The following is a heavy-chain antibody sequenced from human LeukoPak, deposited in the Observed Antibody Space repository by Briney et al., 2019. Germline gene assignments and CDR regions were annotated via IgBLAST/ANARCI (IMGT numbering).Heavy chain of an antibody. Sequence: SETLSLTCIVSGYSISSSYYWGWIRQPPGKGLEWIGSIYRSGSTYYNPSLKSRVTISVDTSKNQFSLELSSVTAADTAVYYCARYCSSTSCYFYWGQGTLVTVSS. V-gene: IGHV4-38-2*02. CDR3: ARYCSSTSCYFY. CDR2: IYRSGST. CDR1: GYSISSSYY. J-gene: IGHJ4*02. D-gene: IGHD2-2*01.